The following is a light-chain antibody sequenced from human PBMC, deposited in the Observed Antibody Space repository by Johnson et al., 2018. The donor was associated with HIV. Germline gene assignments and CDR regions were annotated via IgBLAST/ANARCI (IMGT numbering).Light chain of an antibody. CDR2: KTN. Sequence: QSILTQPPSVSAAPGQRVTNSCSGSSSNIGNFYVSWYQQLPETAPKLLIYKTNDRPSGIPDRFSGSKSGTSATLDITGLQTGDEADYYCGTWDSSLNTEVFGTGTKVTVL. CDR3: GTWDSSLNTEV. V-gene: IGLV1-51*02. J-gene: IGLJ1*01. CDR1: SSNIGNFY.